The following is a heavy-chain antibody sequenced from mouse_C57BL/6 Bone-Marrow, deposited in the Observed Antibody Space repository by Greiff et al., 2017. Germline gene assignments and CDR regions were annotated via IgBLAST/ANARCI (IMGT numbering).Heavy chain of an antibody. V-gene: IGHV5-12*01. CDR3: ARHGTTVVAEDWYYAMDY. CDR1: GFTFSDYY. D-gene: IGHD1-1*01. Sequence: EVQGVESGGGLVQPGGSLKLSCAASGFTFSDYYMYWVRQTPEKRLEWVAYISNGGGSTYYPDTVKGRFTISRDNAKNTLYLQMSRLKSEDTAMYYCARHGTTVVAEDWYYAMDYWGQGTSVTVSS. J-gene: IGHJ4*01. CDR2: ISNGGGST.